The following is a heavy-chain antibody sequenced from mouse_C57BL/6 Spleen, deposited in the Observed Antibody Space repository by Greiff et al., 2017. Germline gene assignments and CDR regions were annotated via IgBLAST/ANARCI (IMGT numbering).Heavy chain of an antibody. Sequence: EVQLVESGEGLVKPGGSLKLSCAASGFTFSSYAMSWVRQTPEKRLEWVAYISSGGDYIYYADTVKGRFTISRDNARNTLYLQMSSLKSEDTAMYYCTRDPLYDYAPYAMDDWGQGTSVTVSS. D-gene: IGHD2-4*01. J-gene: IGHJ4*01. CDR3: TRDPLYDYAPYAMDD. CDR2: ISSGGDYI. CDR1: GFTFSSYA. V-gene: IGHV5-9-1*02.